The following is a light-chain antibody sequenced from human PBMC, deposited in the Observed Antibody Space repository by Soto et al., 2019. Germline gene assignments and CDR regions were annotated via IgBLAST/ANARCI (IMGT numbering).Light chain of an antibody. CDR1: QSGSGGY. J-gene: IGKJ2*01. CDR3: PHYDRAPPVT. Sequence: EIVLTQSPGTLSLSPGESATLSCRASQSGSGGYLAWYQQKPGQAPRLLIYGASNRATGIPDRFSGSGSGTDFTLTISRLETEDFAVYYCPHYDRAPPVTFGKG. CDR2: GAS. V-gene: IGKV3-20*01.